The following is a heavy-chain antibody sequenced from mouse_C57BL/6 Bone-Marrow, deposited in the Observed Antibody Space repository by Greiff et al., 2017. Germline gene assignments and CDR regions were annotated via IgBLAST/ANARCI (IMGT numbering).Heavy chain of an antibody. D-gene: IGHD1-1*01. CDR2: ISTYYGDA. J-gene: IGHJ2*01. V-gene: IGHV1-67*01. CDR1: GYTFTDYA. Sequence: VQLQQSGPELVRPGVSVKISCKGSGYTFTDYAMHWVKQSHAKSLEWIGVISTYYGDASYNQKFKDKATMTVDKSSSTAYMELARLTSENSAVYYCTGSRITTVINYYNYWDQGTTLTNST. CDR3: TGSRITTVINYYNY.